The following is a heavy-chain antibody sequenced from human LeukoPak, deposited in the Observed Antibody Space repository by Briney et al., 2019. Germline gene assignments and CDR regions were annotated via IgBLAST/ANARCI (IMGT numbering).Heavy chain of an antibody. CDR2: IKKDGSGI. V-gene: IGHV3-7*03. J-gene: IGHJ6*04. D-gene: IGHD1/OR15-1a*01. Sequence: GGSLRLSCAVSGFPFSNSWMYWVRQAPGKGLEGVANIKKDGSGISYVDSVKGRFIISRDNARNSLYLQMNSLRVEDAAVYFCAGGNSMDVWGKGTAVTVSS. CDR1: GFPFSNSW. CDR3: AGGNSMDV.